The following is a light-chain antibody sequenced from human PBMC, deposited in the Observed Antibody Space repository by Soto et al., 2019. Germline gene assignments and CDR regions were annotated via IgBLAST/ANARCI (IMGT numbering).Light chain of an antibody. CDR1: NIGSKN. CDR3: QVWDSSLVV. J-gene: IGLJ2*01. V-gene: IGLV3-9*01. CDR2: RDT. Sequence: SYELTQPLSVSVALGQTARITCGGNNIGSKNVHWYQQKPGQAPVVVIYRDTNRPSGIPERFSGSSSGNTATLTISRAQAGDEGDYYCQVWDSSLVVIGGGTKVTVL.